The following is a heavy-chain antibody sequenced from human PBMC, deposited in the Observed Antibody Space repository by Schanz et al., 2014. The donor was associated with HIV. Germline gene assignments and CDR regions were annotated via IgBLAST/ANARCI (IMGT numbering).Heavy chain of an antibody. Sequence: EVQLLESGGGLVQPGGSLRLSCAASGFTFSSYAMSWVRQAPGKGLEWVSVISGSGGSTYYADSVKGRFTISRDNAKNSLNLQLKSLRAEDTAIYYCAKRSGRSFGYFDSWGQGLLVTVSS. CDR1: GFTFSSYA. D-gene: IGHD2-15*01. CDR3: AKRSGRSFGYFDS. J-gene: IGHJ4*02. V-gene: IGHV3-23*01. CDR2: ISGSGGST.